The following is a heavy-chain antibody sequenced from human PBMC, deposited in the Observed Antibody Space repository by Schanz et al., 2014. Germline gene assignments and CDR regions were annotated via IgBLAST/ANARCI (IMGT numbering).Heavy chain of an antibody. CDR2: ISYDGSSK. CDR1: GFTFRSYG. Sequence: VQLVESGGGLAQPGGSLRLSCAASGFTFRSYGMHWVRQAPGKGLEWVALISYDGSSKNHADSVRGRFTISRDNAKNSLYLQMNSLRAEDTAVYYCAREVGLYDRGWFDPWGQGTLVTVSS. V-gene: IGHV3-33*01. CDR3: AREVGLYDRGWFDP. D-gene: IGHD3-22*01. J-gene: IGHJ5*02.